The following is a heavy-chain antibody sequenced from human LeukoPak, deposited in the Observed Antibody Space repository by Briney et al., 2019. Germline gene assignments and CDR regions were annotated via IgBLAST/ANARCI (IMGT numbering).Heavy chain of an antibody. CDR3: ARDPYYSNHLDF. Sequence: GGSLRLSCAASGFTFSGSAMHWVRQASGKGREWVGRSRSKANRYATAYAASVKGRFTITRDNARKSLYLQMKSLRAEDTAFYYCARDPYYSNHLDFLGQGTLVTVSS. J-gene: IGHJ4*02. D-gene: IGHD4-11*01. CDR2: SRSKANRYAT. CDR1: GFTFSGSA. V-gene: IGHV3-73*01.